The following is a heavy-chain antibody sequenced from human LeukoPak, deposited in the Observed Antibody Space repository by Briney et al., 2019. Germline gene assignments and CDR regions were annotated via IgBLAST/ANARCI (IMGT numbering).Heavy chain of an antibody. J-gene: IGHJ5*02. V-gene: IGHV3-48*03. CDR1: GFTFSSYW. Sequence: GGSLRLSCAASGFTFSSYWMSWVRQAPGKGLEWVSYISSSGSTIYYADSVKGRFTISRDNDKNSLYLQMNSLRAEDTAVYYCAREAPYYYDSSGYYASGGWFDPWGQGTLVTVSS. D-gene: IGHD3-22*01. CDR2: ISSSGSTI. CDR3: AREAPYYYDSSGYYASGGWFDP.